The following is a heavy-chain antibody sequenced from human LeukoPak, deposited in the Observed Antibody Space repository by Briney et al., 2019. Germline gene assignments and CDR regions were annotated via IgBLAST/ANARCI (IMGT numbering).Heavy chain of an antibody. CDR2: ISSSSSYI. CDR1: GFTFSSYS. V-gene: IGHV3-21*01. J-gene: IGHJ4*02. Sequence: PGVSLRLSCAASGFTFSSYSMSWVRQAPGKGLEWVSSISSSSSYIYYADSVKGRFTISRDNAKNSLYLQMNSLRAEDTAVYYCARDVKGYGDLLYYFDYWGQGTLVTVSS. CDR3: ARDVKGYGDLLYYFDY. D-gene: IGHD4-17*01.